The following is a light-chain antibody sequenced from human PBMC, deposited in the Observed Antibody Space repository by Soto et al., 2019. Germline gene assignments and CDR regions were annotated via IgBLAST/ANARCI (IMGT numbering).Light chain of an antibody. CDR2: GAS. Sequence: EMVLTQSPGTLSLSPGERATLSCRASQSVSSSYLAWYQQTPGQAPRLLIYGASSRATGIPDRFSGSGSGTDFTLTISRLEPEDFAVYYCQHYGDSPITFGQGTDWRLN. J-gene: IGKJ5*01. V-gene: IGKV3-20*01. CDR1: QSVSSSY. CDR3: QHYGDSPIT.